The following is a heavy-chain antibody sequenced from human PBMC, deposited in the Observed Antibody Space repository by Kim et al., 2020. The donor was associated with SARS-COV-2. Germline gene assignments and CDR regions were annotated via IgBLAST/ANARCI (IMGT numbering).Heavy chain of an antibody. V-gene: IGHV3-23*01. CDR1: GFFLTLY. CDR2: ISDDTTYT. Sequence: GGSLRLSCAASGFFLTLYMAWVRQAPGKGLEWISEISDDTTYTHYANSVQGRFTISRDRSKDTIYLEMNRLRVEDTAVYYCAKRSVTNWFESWCRGILVTVSS. CDR3: AKRSVTNWFES. D-gene: IGHD4-17*01. J-gene: IGHJ5*01.